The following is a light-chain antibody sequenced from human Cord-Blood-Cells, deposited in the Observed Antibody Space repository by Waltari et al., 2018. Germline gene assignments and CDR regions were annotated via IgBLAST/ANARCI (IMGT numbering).Light chain of an antibody. CDR3: MQALQTPFT. V-gene: IGKV2-28*01. J-gene: IGKJ3*01. Sequence: DIVMTQSPLSLPVTPGEPASISCRSSQSLLHSNGYNYLDWYLQKPGQSPQLLIYLGSNRDSGVPERFSGSGSGTDFTLKISSVEAEDVGVYYCMQALQTPFTFGPGTKVDIK. CDR2: LGS. CDR1: QSLLHSNGYNY.